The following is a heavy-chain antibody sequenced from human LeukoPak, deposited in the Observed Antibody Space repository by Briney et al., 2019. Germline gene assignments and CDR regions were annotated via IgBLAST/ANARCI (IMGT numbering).Heavy chain of an antibody. CDR1: GFTFSSYA. Sequence: GVALRLSCAASGFTFSSYAMHWVRQAPGKGLEWVAVISYDGSNKYYADSVKGRFTISRDNSKNTLYLQMNSLRAEDTAVYYCARYDNKGTTVTTNWFDPWGQGTLVTVSS. V-gene: IGHV3-30-3*01. CDR2: ISYDGSNK. CDR3: ARYDNKGTTVTTNWFDP. D-gene: IGHD4-17*01. J-gene: IGHJ5*02.